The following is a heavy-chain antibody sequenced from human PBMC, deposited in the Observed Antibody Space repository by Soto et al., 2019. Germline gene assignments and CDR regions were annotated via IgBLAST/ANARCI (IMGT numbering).Heavy chain of an antibody. D-gene: IGHD2-2*01. Sequence: GGSLRLSCAASGFTFSSYEMNWVRQAPGKGPEWVSYISSSGSTIYYADSVKGRFTISRDNAKNSLYLQMNSLRAEDTAVYYCAREAQVVPAAPNWFDPWGQGTLVTVSS. CDR3: AREAQVVPAAPNWFDP. J-gene: IGHJ5*02. V-gene: IGHV3-48*03. CDR1: GFTFSSYE. CDR2: ISSSGSTI.